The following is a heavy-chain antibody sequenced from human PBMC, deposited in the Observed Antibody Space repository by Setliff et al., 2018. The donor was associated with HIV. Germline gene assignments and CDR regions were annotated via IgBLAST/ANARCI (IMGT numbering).Heavy chain of an antibody. J-gene: IGHJ5*02. CDR1: GFTVSSNY. CDR3: AREVTILRGVFVGPHGGAWFDP. V-gene: IGHV3-53*01. CDR2: IYSDDTT. D-gene: IGHD3-10*01. Sequence: GGSLRLSCAASGFTVSSNYMTWVRQAPGKGLEWVALIYSDDTTYYANSVKGRFTISRDNSKNTLFLHINSLRVDDTAIYYWAREVTILRGVFVGPHGGAWFDPWGQGTLVTVSS.